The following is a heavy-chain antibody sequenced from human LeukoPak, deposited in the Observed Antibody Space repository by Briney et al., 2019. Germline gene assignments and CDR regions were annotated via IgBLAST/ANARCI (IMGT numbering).Heavy chain of an antibody. Sequence: PGGSLRLSCAVSGFTFSHAWMSWVRQAPGKGLEWVGRIKSEVDGGTTDYAAPVKGRFTIARDDSKNTPYLQMNSLKSEDTAVYYCTTIRGFCGGRSCLGYWGQGTLVTVSS. J-gene: IGHJ4*02. D-gene: IGHD2-15*01. CDR3: TTIRGFCGGRSCLGY. CDR2: IKSEVDGGTT. CDR1: GFTFSHAW. V-gene: IGHV3-15*01.